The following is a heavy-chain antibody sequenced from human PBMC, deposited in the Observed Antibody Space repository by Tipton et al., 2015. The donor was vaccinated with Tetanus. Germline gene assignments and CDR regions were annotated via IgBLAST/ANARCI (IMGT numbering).Heavy chain of an antibody. D-gene: IGHD3-10*01. V-gene: IGHV3-33*01. J-gene: IGHJ4*02. CDR2: IWYDGSNK. CDR3: ARARLLWFGELLTPTQPADY. Sequence: SLRLSCAASGFTFSSYGMHWVRQAPGKGLEWVAVIWYDGSNKYYADSVKGRFTISRDNSKNTLYLQMNSLRAEDTAVYYCARARLLWFGELLTPTQPADYWGQGTLVTVSS. CDR1: GFTFSSYG.